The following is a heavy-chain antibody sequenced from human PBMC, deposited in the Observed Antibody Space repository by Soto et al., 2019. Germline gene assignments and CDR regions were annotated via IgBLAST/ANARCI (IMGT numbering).Heavy chain of an antibody. CDR1: GDSVSSKSAA. D-gene: IGHD1-1*01. Sequence: SQTFSLTCAISGDSVSSKSAAWNWIRQSPLRGLEWLGRTYYRSKWYNDYAVSVKSRININPDTSKNQFSLQLNSVTPEDTAVYYCARDVGTIMPFEYWGQGTLVTVSS. CDR2: TYYRSKWYN. CDR3: ARDVGTIMPFEY. J-gene: IGHJ4*02. V-gene: IGHV6-1*01.